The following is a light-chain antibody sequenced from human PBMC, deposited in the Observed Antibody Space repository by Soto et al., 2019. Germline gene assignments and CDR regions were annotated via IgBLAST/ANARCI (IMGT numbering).Light chain of an antibody. J-gene: IGKJ1*01. CDR3: QQYGRP. V-gene: IGKV3-11*01. CDR1: QSVSSS. Sequence: EIVLTQSPATLSLSPGERATLSCRASQSVSSSLAWYQQKPGQAPRLLIFDVSNRATGIPARFSGSGSGTDFTLTISRLEPEDFAVYYCQQYGRPFGQGTKVDIK. CDR2: DVS.